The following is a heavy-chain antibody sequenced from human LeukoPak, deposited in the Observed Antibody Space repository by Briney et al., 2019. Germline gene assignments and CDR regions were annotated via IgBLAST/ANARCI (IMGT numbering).Heavy chain of an antibody. CDR1: GFTFSSYS. Sequence: GGSLRLSCAASGFTFSSYSMNWVRQAPGKGLEWVSYISSSSSTIYYADSVKGRFTISRDNAKNSLYLQMNSLRAEDTAVYYCAKGEYGSGSYIPQSYYGMDVWGQGTTVTVSS. J-gene: IGHJ6*02. V-gene: IGHV3-48*04. CDR3: AKGEYGSGSYIPQSYYGMDV. CDR2: ISSSSSTI. D-gene: IGHD3-10*01.